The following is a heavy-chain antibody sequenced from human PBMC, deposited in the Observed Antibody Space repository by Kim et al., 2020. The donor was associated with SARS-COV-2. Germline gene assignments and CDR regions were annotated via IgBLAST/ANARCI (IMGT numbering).Heavy chain of an antibody. V-gene: IGHV3-23*01. Sequence: GGSLRLSCAASGFTFSSYAMSWVRQAPGKGLEWVSAISGSGGSTYYADSVKGRFTISRDNSKNTLYLQMNSLRAEDTAVYYCASHSSSWGTTHGMDVWGQGTTVTVSS. J-gene: IGHJ6*02. CDR3: ASHSSSWGTTHGMDV. D-gene: IGHD6-13*01. CDR1: GFTFSSYA. CDR2: ISGSGGST.